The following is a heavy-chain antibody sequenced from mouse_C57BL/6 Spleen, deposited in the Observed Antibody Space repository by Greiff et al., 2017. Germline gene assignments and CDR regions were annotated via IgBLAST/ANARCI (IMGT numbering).Heavy chain of an antibody. Sequence: QVQLKESGPGLVAPSQSLSITCTVSGFSLTSYAISWVRKPPGKGLEWLGVIWTGGGTNYNSALKSRLSISKDNSKSQVFLKMNSLQTDDTARYYCARNYYGSSYWYFDVWGTGTTVTVSS. V-gene: IGHV2-9-1*01. D-gene: IGHD1-1*01. CDR1: GFSLTSYA. CDR3: ARNYYGSSYWYFDV. J-gene: IGHJ1*03. CDR2: IWTGGGT.